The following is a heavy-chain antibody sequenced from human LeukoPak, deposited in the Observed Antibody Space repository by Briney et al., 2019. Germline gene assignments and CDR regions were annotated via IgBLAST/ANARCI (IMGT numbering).Heavy chain of an antibody. CDR1: GFTFSDSA. J-gene: IGHJ4*02. CDR3: RFGGQGY. D-gene: IGHD3-16*01. Sequence: GGSLRLSCAASGFTFSDSAVHWVRQASGKGLEWVGRIRSKANSYATSYAASVTGRFTISRDDSKNTAYLQMNSLKTEDTAVYYCRFGGQGYWGQGTLVTVSS. V-gene: IGHV3-73*01. CDR2: IRSKANSYAT.